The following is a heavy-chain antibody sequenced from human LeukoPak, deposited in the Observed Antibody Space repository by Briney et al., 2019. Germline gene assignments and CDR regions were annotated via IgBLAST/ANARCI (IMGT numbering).Heavy chain of an antibody. CDR2: IWYDGSNK. CDR1: GFTFSSYG. CDR3: ARSLIIYSSGWYLIEAGGMDV. J-gene: IGHJ6*02. V-gene: IGHV3-33*01. Sequence: GGSLRLSCAASGFTFSSYGMHWVRQAPGKGLEWVAVIWYDGSNKYYADSVKGRFTISRDNSKNPLYLQMNSLRAEDTAVYYCARSLIIYSSGWYLIEAGGMDVWGQGTTVTVSS. D-gene: IGHD6-19*01.